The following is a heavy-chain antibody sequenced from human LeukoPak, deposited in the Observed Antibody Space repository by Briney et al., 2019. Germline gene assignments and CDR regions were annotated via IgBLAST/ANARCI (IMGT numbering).Heavy chain of an antibody. CDR3: ARRHSSSWYGEVMFAFDI. Sequence: SETLSLTCTVSGGSISSGSYYWSWIRQPAGKGLEWIGRIYTSGSTNYNPSLKSRVTISVDTSKSQFSLKLSSVTAADTAVYYCARRHSSSWYGEVMFAFDIWGQGTMVTVSS. V-gene: IGHV4-61*02. CDR1: GGSISSGSYY. J-gene: IGHJ3*02. D-gene: IGHD6-13*01. CDR2: IYTSGST.